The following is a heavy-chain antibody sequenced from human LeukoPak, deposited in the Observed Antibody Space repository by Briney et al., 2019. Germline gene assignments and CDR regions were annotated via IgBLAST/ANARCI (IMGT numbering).Heavy chain of an antibody. V-gene: IGHV3-30-3*01. CDR3: GRQYVFWVVYFDS. CDR2: ISYDGSNK. D-gene: IGHD3-3*01. Sequence: GRSLRLSCAASGFTFSSYAMHWVRQAPGKGLEWVAVISYDGSNKYYADSVKGRFTISRDNSKNTLYLQMNSLRAEDTAVYYCGRQYVFWVVYFDSGGQGPRVPVPS. J-gene: IGHJ4*02. CDR1: GFTFSSYA.